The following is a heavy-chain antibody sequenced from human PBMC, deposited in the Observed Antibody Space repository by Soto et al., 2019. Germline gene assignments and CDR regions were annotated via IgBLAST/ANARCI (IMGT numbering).Heavy chain of an antibody. Sequence: QVQLVQSGAEVKKPGSSVKVSCKASGDTFNKYAFNWVRQAPGQGFEWMGGIFPIFGTPNYAQRVQGRVTITADESTSTAYMELSSLRSEDTAVYYCARGIDYGGVNRIDYWGQGTLVTVSS. CDR2: IFPIFGTP. CDR3: ARGIDYGGVNRIDY. J-gene: IGHJ4*02. D-gene: IGHD4-17*01. V-gene: IGHV1-69*01. CDR1: GDTFNKYA.